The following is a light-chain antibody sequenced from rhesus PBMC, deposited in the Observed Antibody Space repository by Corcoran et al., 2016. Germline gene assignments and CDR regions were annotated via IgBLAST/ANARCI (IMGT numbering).Light chain of an antibody. CDR3: QQFKNYLT. CDR1: QSISNY. J-gene: IGKJ4*01. CDR2: SAS. V-gene: IGKV1-41*01. Sequence: DIQMTQSPSSLSASVGDRVPITCRASQSISNYLNWYQQEPGQAPKLLIYSASSLQSGVPSRFSCSGSGTEFTLTISRLQPEDVATYDCQQFKNYLTFGGGTKVEIK.